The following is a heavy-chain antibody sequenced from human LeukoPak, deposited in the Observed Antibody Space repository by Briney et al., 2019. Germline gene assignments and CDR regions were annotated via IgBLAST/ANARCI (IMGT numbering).Heavy chain of an antibody. CDR1: GGSISSYW. CDR3: ARDFRERRGITGPHGMDV. J-gene: IGHJ6*02. V-gene: IGHV4-4*02. CDR2: IYHSGST. Sequence: PSETLSLTCTVPGGSISSYWWSWVRQPPGKGLEWIGEIYHSGSTNYNPSLKSRVTISIDKSKNQFSLRLSSVTAADTAVYYCARDFRERRGITGPHGMDVWGQGTTVTVSS. D-gene: IGHD1-20*01.